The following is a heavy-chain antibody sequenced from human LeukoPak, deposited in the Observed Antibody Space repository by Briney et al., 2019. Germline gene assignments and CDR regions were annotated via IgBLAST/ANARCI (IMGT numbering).Heavy chain of an antibody. J-gene: IGHJ4*02. CDR2: IKQDGSEK. CDR3: ARGSEYTSSTNYYFDY. CDR1: GFTFSSYW. V-gene: IGHV3-7*01. Sequence: GGSLRLSCAASGFTFSSYWMSWVRQAPRKGLEWVANIKQDGSEKRYVDSVKGRFTISRDNAKKSLFLHMNSLRVEDTAVYYCARGSEYTSSTNYYFDYWGQGTLVTVSS. D-gene: IGHD6-6*01.